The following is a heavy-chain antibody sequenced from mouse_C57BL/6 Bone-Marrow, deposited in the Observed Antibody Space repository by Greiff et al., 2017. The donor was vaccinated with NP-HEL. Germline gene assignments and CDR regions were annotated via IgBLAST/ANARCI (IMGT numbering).Heavy chain of an antibody. CDR2: IYPRSGNT. Sequence: VNVVESGAELARPGASVKLSCKASGYTFTSYGISWVKQRTGQGLEWIGEIYPRSGNTYYNEKFKGKATLTADKSSSTAYMELRSLTSEDSAVYFCAPGFAYWGQGTLVTVSA. J-gene: IGHJ3*01. CDR1: GYTFTSYG. CDR3: APGFAY. V-gene: IGHV1-81*01.